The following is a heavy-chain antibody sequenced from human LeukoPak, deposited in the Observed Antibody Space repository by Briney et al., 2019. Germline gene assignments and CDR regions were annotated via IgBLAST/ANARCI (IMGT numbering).Heavy chain of an antibody. V-gene: IGHV1-18*01. Sequence: ASMKVSCKASGYTFTTYGINWLRQAPGQGLEWMGCISVYNGNTKFAQKFQARVTMTTDTSTSTAYMELRSLRSDDTAVYYCARDHIAVRPGHFDYWGQGTLVPVSS. CDR3: ARDHIAVRPGHFDY. J-gene: IGHJ4*02. CDR1: GYTFTTYG. D-gene: IGHD6-19*01. CDR2: ISVYNGNT.